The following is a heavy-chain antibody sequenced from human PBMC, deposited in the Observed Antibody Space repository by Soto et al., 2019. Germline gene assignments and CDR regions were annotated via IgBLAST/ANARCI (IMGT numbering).Heavy chain of an antibody. Sequence: EVQLVESGGGLVQPGGSLRLSCAASGFTFSSYEMNWVRQAPGKGLEWVSYISSSGSTIYYADSVKGRFTISRDNAKNSMYLQIHRLRAEETAVYYCANIYSSGWDGSPWGQGTLVTVSS. CDR1: GFTFSSYE. CDR2: ISSSGSTI. V-gene: IGHV3-48*03. CDR3: ANIYSSGWDGSP. J-gene: IGHJ5*02. D-gene: IGHD6-19*01.